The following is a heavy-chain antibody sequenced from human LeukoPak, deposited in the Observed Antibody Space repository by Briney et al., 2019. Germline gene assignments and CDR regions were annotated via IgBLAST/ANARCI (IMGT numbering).Heavy chain of an antibody. Sequence: SETLSLTCTVSGGSISSYYWSWIRQPAGKGLEWIGRIYATGSTNYNPSLKSRVSMSLDTSTNQFSLRLSSVTAADTAVYYCARAPSYSYYFDYWGQGTLVTVSS. CDR3: ARAPSYSYYFDY. J-gene: IGHJ4*02. CDR2: IYATGST. V-gene: IGHV4-4*07. CDR1: GGSISSYY. D-gene: IGHD3-10*01.